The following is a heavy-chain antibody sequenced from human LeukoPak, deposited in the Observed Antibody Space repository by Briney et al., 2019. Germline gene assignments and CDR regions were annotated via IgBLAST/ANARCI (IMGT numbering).Heavy chain of an antibody. CDR1: GFTFSSYA. D-gene: IGHD5-24*01. Sequence: PGGSLRHSCAASGFTFSSYAMHWVRQAPGKGLEWVAVISYDGSNKYYADSVKGRFTISRDNSKNTLYLQMNSLRAEDTAVYYCARPLEMGTIGDYFDYWGQGTLVTVSS. CDR3: ARPLEMGTIGDYFDY. CDR2: ISYDGSNK. V-gene: IGHV3-30-3*01. J-gene: IGHJ4*02.